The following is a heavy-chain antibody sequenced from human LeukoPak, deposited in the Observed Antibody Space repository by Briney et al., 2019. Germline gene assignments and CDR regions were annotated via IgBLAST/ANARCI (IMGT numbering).Heavy chain of an antibody. Sequence: GASVKVSCKASGYTFTGYYMHWVRQTPGQGLEWMGWIKPNSGGTNYAQKFQGRVTMTRDTSISTAYMELSRLRSDDTAVYYCARDRYPLYYYYMDVWGKGTTVTVSS. J-gene: IGHJ6*03. CDR2: IKPNSGGT. V-gene: IGHV1-2*02. CDR1: GYTFTGYY. CDR3: ARDRYPLYYYYMDV. D-gene: IGHD1-14*01.